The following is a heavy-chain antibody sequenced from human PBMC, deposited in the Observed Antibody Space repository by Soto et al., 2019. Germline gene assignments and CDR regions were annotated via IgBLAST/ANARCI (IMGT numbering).Heavy chain of an antibody. CDR2: IIPIFGTA. CDR3: ARDFYDILTGYPFFYFDY. J-gene: IGHJ4*02. CDR1: GGTVSSYA. Sequence: SVKVSCKASGGTVSSYAISWVRQAPGQGLEWMGGIIPIFGTANYAQKLQGRVTITADESTSTAYMELSRLRSEDTAVYYCARDFYDILTGYPFFYFDYWGQGTLVTVSS. V-gene: IGHV1-69*13. D-gene: IGHD3-9*01.